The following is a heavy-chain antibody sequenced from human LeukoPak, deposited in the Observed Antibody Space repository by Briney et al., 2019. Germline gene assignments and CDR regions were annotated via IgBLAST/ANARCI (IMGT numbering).Heavy chain of an antibody. Sequence: SVKVSCKASGGTFSSYAISWVRQAPGQGLEWMGGIIPIFGTANYAQKFQGRVTITADESTSTAYMELSSLRSEDTAVYYCARGYYGSGSYYYYYYMDVWGKGTTVTISS. CDR2: IIPIFGTA. D-gene: IGHD3-10*01. V-gene: IGHV1-69*13. CDR1: GGTFSSYA. J-gene: IGHJ6*03. CDR3: ARGYYGSGSYYYYYYMDV.